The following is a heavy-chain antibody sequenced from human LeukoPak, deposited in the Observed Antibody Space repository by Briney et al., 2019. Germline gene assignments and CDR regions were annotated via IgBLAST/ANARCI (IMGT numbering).Heavy chain of an antibody. D-gene: IGHD3-3*01. CDR3: ARVVASGLGDFWSGYLHYYYGMDV. J-gene: IGHJ6*02. V-gene: IGHV1-8*01. CDR1: GYTFTSYD. CDR2: MNPNSGNT. Sequence: GASVKVPCKASGYTFTSYDINWVRQATGQGLEWMGWMNPNSGNTGYAQKFQGRVTMTRNTSISTAYMELSSLRSEDTAVYYCARVVASGLGDFWSGYLHYYYGMDVWGQGTTVTVSS.